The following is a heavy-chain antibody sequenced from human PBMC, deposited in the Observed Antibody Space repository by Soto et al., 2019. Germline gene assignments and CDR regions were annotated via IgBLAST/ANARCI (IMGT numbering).Heavy chain of an antibody. CDR2: MSYDGTTE. CDR1: GFTFSVYG. J-gene: IGHJ6*02. D-gene: IGHD3-10*01. V-gene: IGHV3-33*03. CDR3: ARSGDTNPYYYHALDV. Sequence: QMQLVESGGGVVQPGRSLRVSCAASGFTFSVYGMHWVRQAPGRGLEWVAIMSYDGTTEYYADSMKGRFTISRDNSRYTLYLQMNSLRAEDTAVYYCARSGDTNPYYYHALDVWGQGTTVTVSS.